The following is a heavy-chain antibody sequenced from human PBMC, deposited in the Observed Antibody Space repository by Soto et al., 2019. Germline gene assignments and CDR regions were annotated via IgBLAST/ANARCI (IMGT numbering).Heavy chain of an antibody. CDR2: IYYSGST. CDR3: ASYRGAYFDY. D-gene: IGHD3-10*01. CDR1: GGSISSYY. V-gene: IGHV4-59*01. Sequence: PSETLSLTCTVSGGSISSYYWSWIWQPPGKGLEWIGYIYYSGSTDYDPSLKSRVTISVDTSKNQFSLKLSSVTAADTAVYYCASYRGAYFDYWGQGTLVTVSS. J-gene: IGHJ4*02.